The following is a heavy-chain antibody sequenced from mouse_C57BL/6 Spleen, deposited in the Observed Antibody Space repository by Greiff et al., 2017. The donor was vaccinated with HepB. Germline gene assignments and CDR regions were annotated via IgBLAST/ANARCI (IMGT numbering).Heavy chain of an antibody. V-gene: IGHV1-80*01. CDR3: ALVTTQDYFDY. CDR1: GYAFSSYW. J-gene: IGHJ2*01. CDR2: IYPGDGDT. D-gene: IGHD2-2*01. Sequence: QVQLQQSGAELVKPGASVKISCKASGYAFSSYWMNWVKQRPGKGLEWIGQIYPGDGDTNYNGKFKGKATLTADKSSSTAYMQLSSLTSEDSAVYFCALVTTQDYFDYWGQGTTLTVSS.